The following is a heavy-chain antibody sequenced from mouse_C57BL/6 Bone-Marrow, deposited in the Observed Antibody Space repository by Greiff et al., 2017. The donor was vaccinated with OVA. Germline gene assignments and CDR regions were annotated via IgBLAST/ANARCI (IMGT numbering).Heavy chain of an antibody. D-gene: IGHD1-1*01. J-gene: IGHJ3*01. CDR2: ISYDGSN. V-gene: IGHV3-6*01. CDR3: ARGYYGSSYNAY. Sequence: EVQLQESGPGLVKPSQSLSLTCSVTGYSITSGYYWNWIRQFPGNKLEWMGYISYDGSNNYNPSLKNRISITRDTSKNQFFLKLNSVTTEDTATYYCARGYYGSSYNAYWGQGTLVTVSA. CDR1: GYSITSGYY.